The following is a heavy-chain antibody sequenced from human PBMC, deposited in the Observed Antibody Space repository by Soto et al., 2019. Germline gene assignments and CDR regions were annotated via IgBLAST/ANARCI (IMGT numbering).Heavy chain of an antibody. CDR1: GFSFSSYA. Sequence: GGSLRLSCVASGFSFSSYAMNWVRQAPGKGLEWVSTISGSFGSTYYADSVQGRFTVSRDNSKNSLYLQMDSLRAEDTALYFCARYLSGGALAQDLDYWGQGTQVTVSS. CDR2: ISGSFGST. V-gene: IGHV3-23*01. CDR3: ARYLSGGALAQDLDY. J-gene: IGHJ4*02. D-gene: IGHD2-15*01.